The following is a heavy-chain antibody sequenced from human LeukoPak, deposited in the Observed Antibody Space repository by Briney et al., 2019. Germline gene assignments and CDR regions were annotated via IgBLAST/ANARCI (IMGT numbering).Heavy chain of an antibody. J-gene: IGHJ4*02. CDR2: ISSSSSYI. CDR3: ARRYNWNLGYFDY. D-gene: IGHD1-7*01. V-gene: IGHV3-21*01. CDR1: GFTFSSYS. Sequence: GGSLRLSCAASGFTFSSYSMNWVRQAPGKGLEWVSSISSSSSYIYYADSVKGRFTISRDNAKNSLYLQMNSLRAEDTAVYYCARRYNWNLGYFDYWGQGTLVTVS.